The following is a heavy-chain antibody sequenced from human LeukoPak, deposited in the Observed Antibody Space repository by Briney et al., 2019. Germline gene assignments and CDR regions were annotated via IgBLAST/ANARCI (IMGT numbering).Heavy chain of an antibody. J-gene: IGHJ4*02. V-gene: IGHV3-23*01. CDR3: AKELRGYSYDYDY. CDR1: GFTFSSYA. D-gene: IGHD5-18*01. Sequence: PGGSLRLSCAASGFTFSSYAMTWVRQAPGKGLEWVSAISGSGGSTYYADSVKGRFAISRDNSKNTLYLQMSSLRAEDTAVYYCAKELRGYSYDYDYWGQGALATVSS. CDR2: ISGSGGST.